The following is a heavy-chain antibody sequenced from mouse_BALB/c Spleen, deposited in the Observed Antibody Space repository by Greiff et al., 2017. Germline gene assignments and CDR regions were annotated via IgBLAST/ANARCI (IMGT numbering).Heavy chain of an antibody. J-gene: IGHJ2*01. CDR3: TRTGTFDY. CDR1: GYTFTSYW. V-gene: IGHV1S22*01. Sequence: LQQPGSELVRPGASVKLSCTASGYTFTSYWMHWVKQRPGQGLEWIGNIYPGSGSTNYDEKFKSKATLTVDTSSSTAYMQLSSLTSEDSAVYYCTRTGTFDYWGQGTTLTVSS. D-gene: IGHD4-1*01. CDR2: IYPGSGST.